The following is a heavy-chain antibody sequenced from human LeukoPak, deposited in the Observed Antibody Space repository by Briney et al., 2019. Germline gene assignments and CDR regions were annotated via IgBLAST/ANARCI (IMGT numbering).Heavy chain of an antibody. D-gene: IGHD3-10*01. J-gene: IGHJ5*02. CDR1: GGSISSGDYY. Sequence: SQTLSLTCTVSGGSISSGDYYWSWIRQPPGKGLEWIGYIYYSGSTYYNPSLKSRVTISVDTSKNQFSLKLSSVTAADTAVYYCARSYGSGRFNWFDPWGQGTLVTVSS. CDR3: ARSYGSGRFNWFDP. V-gene: IGHV4-30-4*01. CDR2: IYYSGST.